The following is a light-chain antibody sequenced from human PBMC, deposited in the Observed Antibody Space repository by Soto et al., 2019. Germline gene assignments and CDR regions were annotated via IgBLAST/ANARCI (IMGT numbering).Light chain of an antibody. CDR2: GAS. V-gene: IGKV3-15*01. Sequence: EIVMTQSPATLSVSPGERATLSCRASQSVSSDLAWYLQKPGQAPSLLIYGASTRATGMPARFSGSGSGTEFTLTSSSLQSEDFGVYYCQQYNNWPHTFGQGTKLEIK. CDR1: QSVSSD. CDR3: QQYNNWPHT. J-gene: IGKJ2*01.